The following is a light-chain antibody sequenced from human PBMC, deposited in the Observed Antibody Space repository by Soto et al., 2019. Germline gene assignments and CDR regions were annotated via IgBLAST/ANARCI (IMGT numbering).Light chain of an antibody. CDR3: QTWGTGVV. Sequence: QSALTQSPSASASLGASVKLTCTLSSGHSNYAIAWHQQQPEKGPRYLMKVNSDGSHSKGDGIPDRFSGSSSGAERYLTISSLQSEDEADYYCQTWGTGVVFGGGTKLTVL. CDR1: SGHSNYA. V-gene: IGLV4-69*01. CDR2: VNSDGSH. J-gene: IGLJ2*01.